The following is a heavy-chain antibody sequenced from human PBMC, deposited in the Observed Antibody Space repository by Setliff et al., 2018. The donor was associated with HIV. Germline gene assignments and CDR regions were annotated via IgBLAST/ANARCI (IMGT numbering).Heavy chain of an antibody. D-gene: IGHD2-2*02. CDR1: GGSFSGYY. CDR2: INHSGST. V-gene: IGHV4-34*01. CDR3: ARGVKDIVVVPAAIQANYYYYYMDV. J-gene: IGHJ6*03. Sequence: KPSETLSLTCAVYGGSFSGYYWNWIRQPPGKGLEWIGEINHSGSTNYNPSLKSRVTISVDTSKNQFSLKLSSVTAADTAVYYCARGVKDIVVVPAAIQANYYYYYMDVWGKGTTVTVSS.